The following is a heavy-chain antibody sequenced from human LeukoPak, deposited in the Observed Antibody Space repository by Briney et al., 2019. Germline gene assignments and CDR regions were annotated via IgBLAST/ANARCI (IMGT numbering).Heavy chain of an antibody. Sequence: GGSLRLSCAASGFTFSNYAMHWVRQAPAKGLEWVAVISYDASNKYYADSVKGRFTISRDNSKNTLYLQMNSLRAEDTAVYYCARGKQTYYFDYWGQGTLVTVSS. CDR3: ARGKQTYYFDY. CDR2: ISYDASNK. D-gene: IGHD1/OR15-1a*01. V-gene: IGHV3-30-3*01. J-gene: IGHJ4*02. CDR1: GFTFSNYA.